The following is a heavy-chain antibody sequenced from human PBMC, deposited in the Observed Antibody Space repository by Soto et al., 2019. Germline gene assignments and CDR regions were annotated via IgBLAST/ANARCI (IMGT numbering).Heavy chain of an antibody. Sequence: SDTLSLTCAVSGRSISSGGYSWTWIRQRGGKGLEWIGYIYHSGNNYYNPSIKSRVTISGDRSKHQFTLNLSSVPAADTAVYYCASNVAAADALDVWGQGTMVTVSS. CDR1: GRSISSGGYS. J-gene: IGHJ3*01. CDR3: ASNVAAADALDV. D-gene: IGHD2-15*01. V-gene: IGHV4-30-2*01. CDR2: IYHSGNN.